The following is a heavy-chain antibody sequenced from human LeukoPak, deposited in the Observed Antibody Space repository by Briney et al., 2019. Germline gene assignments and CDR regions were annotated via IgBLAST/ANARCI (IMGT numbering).Heavy chain of an antibody. CDR2: MNPNSGNT. J-gene: IGHJ4*02. CDR1: GYTFTSYD. D-gene: IGHD6-19*01. CDR3: ARGPQWLGKGGGYYFDY. V-gene: IGHV1-8*01. Sequence: PGASVKVSCKASGYTFTSYDINWVRQATGQGLEWMGWMNPNSGNTGYAQKFQGRVTMTRNTSISTAYMELSSLRSEDTAVYYCARGPQWLGKGGGYYFDYWGQGTLVTVSS.